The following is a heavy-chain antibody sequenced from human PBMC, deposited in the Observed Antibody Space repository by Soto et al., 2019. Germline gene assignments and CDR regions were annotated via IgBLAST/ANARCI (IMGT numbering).Heavy chain of an antibody. Sequence: QVQLVESGGGVVQPGRSLRLSCAASGFTFSSYAMHWVRQAPGKGLEWVAVISYDGSNKYYADSVNGRFTISRDNSKNTLYLQMNSLRAEDTAVYYCARAAGDVTGWFDAWGQGNLVTVSS. CDR1: GFTFSSYA. CDR3: ARAAGDVTGWFDA. CDR2: ISYDGSNK. V-gene: IGHV3-30-3*01. D-gene: IGHD3-16*01. J-gene: IGHJ5*02.